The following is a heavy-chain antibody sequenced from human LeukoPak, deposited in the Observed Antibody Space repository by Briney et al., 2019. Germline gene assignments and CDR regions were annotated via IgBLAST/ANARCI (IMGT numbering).Heavy chain of an antibody. Sequence: GGSLRLSCAASGFTFSSYWMSWVRQAPGKGLEWVANIKQDGSEKYYVDSVKGRFTISRDNAKNSLYLQMNSLRAEDTAVYYCARGPPRVTTFLFDYWGQGTLVTVSS. D-gene: IGHD4-17*01. J-gene: IGHJ4*02. CDR1: GFTFSSYW. CDR2: IKQDGSEK. V-gene: IGHV3-7*01. CDR3: ARGPPRVTTFLFDY.